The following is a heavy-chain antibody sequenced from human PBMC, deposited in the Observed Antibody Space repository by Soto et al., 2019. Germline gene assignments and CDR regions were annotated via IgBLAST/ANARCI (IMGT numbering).Heavy chain of an antibody. CDR3: VKGSRYNWNGVLDY. V-gene: IGHV3-64D*08. Sequence: PGGSLRLSCSASGFTFSSYAMHWVRQAPGKGLEYVSAISSNGGSTYYADSVKGRFTISRDNSKNTLYLQMSSLRAEDTAVYYCVKGSRYNWNGVLDYWGQGTLVTVSS. CDR1: GFTFSSYA. D-gene: IGHD1-1*01. J-gene: IGHJ4*02. CDR2: ISSNGGST.